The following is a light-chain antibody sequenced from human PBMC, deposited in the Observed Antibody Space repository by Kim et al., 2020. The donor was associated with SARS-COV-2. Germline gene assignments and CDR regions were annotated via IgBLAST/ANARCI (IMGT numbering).Light chain of an antibody. CDR3: QQRSQWPLT. Sequence: EIIVTQSPAILSLSPGERATLSCRASQSVGTFLAWYQQKPGQAPSLLIYDTSNRATGIPARFSGSGSGTDFTLTISSLEPEDFAVYYCQQRSQWPLTFGGGTKVDIK. CDR1: QSVGTF. J-gene: IGKJ4*01. V-gene: IGKV3-11*01. CDR2: DTS.